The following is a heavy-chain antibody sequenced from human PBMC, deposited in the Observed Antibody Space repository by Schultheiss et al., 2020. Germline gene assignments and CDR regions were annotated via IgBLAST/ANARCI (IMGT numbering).Heavy chain of an antibody. D-gene: IGHD3-9*01. CDR3: ARHCAYPGDYDILTGYYHKSPFTEGYFDY. CDR1: GGSISSSSYY. Sequence: SETLSLTCTVSGGSISSSSYYWGWIRQPPGKGLEWIGYIYYSGSTNYNPSLKSRVTISVDTSKNQFSLKLSSVTAADTAVYYCARHCAYPGDYDILTGYYHKSPFTEGYFDYWGQGTLVTGSS. CDR2: IYYSGST. J-gene: IGHJ4*02. V-gene: IGHV4-61*05.